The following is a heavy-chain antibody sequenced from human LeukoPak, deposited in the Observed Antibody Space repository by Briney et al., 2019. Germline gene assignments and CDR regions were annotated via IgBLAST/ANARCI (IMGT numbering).Heavy chain of an antibody. Sequence: ASVKVSCKASGYTFTSYAMNWVRQAPGQGLEWMGWINTNTGNPAYVQGFTGRFVFSLDTSVSTAYLQISSLKAEDTAVYYCAREPKFGDGYNFGDWGQGTLVTVSS. V-gene: IGHV7-4-1*02. CDR1: GYTFTSYA. CDR2: INTNTGNP. CDR3: AREPKFGDGYNFGD. J-gene: IGHJ4*02. D-gene: IGHD5-24*01.